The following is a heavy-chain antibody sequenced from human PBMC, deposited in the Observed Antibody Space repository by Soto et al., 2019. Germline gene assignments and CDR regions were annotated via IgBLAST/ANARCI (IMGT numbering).Heavy chain of an antibody. D-gene: IGHD2-15*01. Sequence: GGSLRLSCAASGFTFSDYYMSWIRQAPGKGLEWVSYISSSGSTIYYADSVKGRFTISRDNAKNSLYLQMNSLRAEDTAVYYCARDRYCSGGSCSPLGYYYYYYMDVWGKGTTVTVSS. CDR1: GFTFSDYY. J-gene: IGHJ6*03. CDR2: ISSSGSTI. V-gene: IGHV3-11*01. CDR3: ARDRYCSGGSCSPLGYYYYYYMDV.